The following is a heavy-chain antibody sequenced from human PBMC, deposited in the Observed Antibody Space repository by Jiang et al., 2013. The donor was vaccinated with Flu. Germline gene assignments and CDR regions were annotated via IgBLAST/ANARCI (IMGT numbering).Heavy chain of an antibody. V-gene: IGHV3-30-3*01. CDR1: GFTFSSYA. CDR2: ISYDGSNK. CDR3: AREMDDY. D-gene: IGHD2-8*01. J-gene: IGHJ4*02. Sequence: PGGSLRLSCAASGFTFSSYAMHWVRQAPGKGLEWVAVISYDGSNKYYADSVKGRFTISRDNSKNTLYLQMNSLRAEDTAVYYCAREMDDYWGQGTLVTVSS.